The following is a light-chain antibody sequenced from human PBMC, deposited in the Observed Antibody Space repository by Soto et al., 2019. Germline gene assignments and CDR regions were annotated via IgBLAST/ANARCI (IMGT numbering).Light chain of an antibody. J-gene: IGKJ4*01. Sequence: DLQMTQSPSSVSASVGDRVTITCRASQGISTWLAWYQQKPGKAPNLLIYSASSLHSGVPSRFSGSGSGTDFTLTISSLRPEDSATYYCQQANSLPLTFGGGTKVEIK. CDR2: SAS. V-gene: IGKV1-12*01. CDR1: QGISTW. CDR3: QQANSLPLT.